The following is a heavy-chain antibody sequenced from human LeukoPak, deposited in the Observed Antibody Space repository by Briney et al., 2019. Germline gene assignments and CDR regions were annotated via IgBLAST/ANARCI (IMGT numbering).Heavy chain of an antibody. Sequence: SETLSLTCTVSGGCISSSSYYWGWIRQPPGKGLEWIGSIYYSGSTYYNPSLKSRVTISVDTSKNQFSLKLSSVTAADTAVYYCARVGWELPKAYFDYWGQGTLVTVSS. J-gene: IGHJ4*02. V-gene: IGHV4-39*07. D-gene: IGHD1-26*01. CDR3: ARVGWELPKAYFDY. CDR1: GGCISSSSYY. CDR2: IYYSGST.